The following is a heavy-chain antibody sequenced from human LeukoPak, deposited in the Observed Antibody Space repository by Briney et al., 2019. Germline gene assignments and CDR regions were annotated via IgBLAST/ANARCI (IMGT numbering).Heavy chain of an antibody. J-gene: IGHJ6*03. CDR1: GGSIRGYS. V-gene: IGHV4-59*01. D-gene: IGHD3-10*01. CDR3: ARVFDSGSQAYFYYMDV. CDR2: IYSSGST. Sequence: SETLSLTCNVAGGSIRGYSWSWIRQPPGKGLEWIGYIYSSGSTNYNPSLKSRATMSVDTSKNQSSLKVSSVTAADTAMYYCARVFDSGSQAYFYYMDVRGKGTTVTIFS.